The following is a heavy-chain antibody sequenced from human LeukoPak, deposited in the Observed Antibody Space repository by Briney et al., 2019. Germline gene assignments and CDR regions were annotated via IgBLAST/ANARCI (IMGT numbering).Heavy chain of an antibody. Sequence: PGGSLRLSCAASGFTFSSYSMNWVRQAPGKGLEWVSSITNGNTYVYYADSVKGRFTISRDNARNSLYLEMNGLRAEDTAIYCCATYPYWGLGTVVTVSS. CDR1: GFTFSSYS. CDR3: ATYPY. CDR2: ITNGNTYV. J-gene: IGHJ4*02. V-gene: IGHV3-21*04.